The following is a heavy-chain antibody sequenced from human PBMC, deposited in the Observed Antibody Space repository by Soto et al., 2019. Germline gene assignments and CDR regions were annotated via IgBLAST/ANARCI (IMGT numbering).Heavy chain of an antibody. V-gene: IGHV1-69*12. Sequence: QVQLVQSGAEVKKPGSSVKVTCKASGGTFSSNAISWVRQAPGQGLEWMGGIIPIFVTAHYAQKFQGRVTITADESTSTAPMALSSMQSEDTAVYYCATGGRVYSSAHRLDFEFWGQGNLVTVSS. CDR1: GGTFSSNA. CDR3: ATGGRVYSSAHRLDFEF. J-gene: IGHJ4*02. CDR2: IIPIFVTA. D-gene: IGHD5-18*01.